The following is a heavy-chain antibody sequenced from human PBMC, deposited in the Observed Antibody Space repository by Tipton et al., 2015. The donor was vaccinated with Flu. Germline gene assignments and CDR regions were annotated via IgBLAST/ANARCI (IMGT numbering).Heavy chain of an antibody. Sequence: TLSLTCTVSSGSIRSTNYFCAWIRQPPGKGLELIGSIYPSGTPYYNPSLKSRVTISVDTSKNQLSLKLNSVTAADTAVYYCARLSYYDVDLKNFYFEDWGQGTLVTVSS. D-gene: IGHD3-10*02. J-gene: IGHJ4*02. CDR1: SGSIRSTNYF. CDR3: ARLSYYDVDLKNFYFED. V-gene: IGHV4-39*01. CDR2: IYPSGTP.